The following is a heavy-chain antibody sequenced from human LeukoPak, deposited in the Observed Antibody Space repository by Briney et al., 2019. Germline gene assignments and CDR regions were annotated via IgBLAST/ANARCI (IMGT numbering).Heavy chain of an antibody. V-gene: IGHV3-48*03. D-gene: IGHD3-22*01. Sequence: GGSLGLSCAASGFXFSTYEINWVRQAPGKGLEWVSYISSTGSNIYYADSVKGRFTISRDNAKNSLYLLMNSLRTEDTAVYYCAATYYYDGSGDYWGQGTLVTVSS. J-gene: IGHJ4*02. CDR3: AATYYYDGSGDY. CDR2: ISSTGSNI. CDR1: GFXFSTYE.